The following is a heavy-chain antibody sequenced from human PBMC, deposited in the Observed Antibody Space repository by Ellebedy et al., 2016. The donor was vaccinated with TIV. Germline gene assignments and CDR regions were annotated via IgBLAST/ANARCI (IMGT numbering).Heavy chain of an antibody. CDR2: ITGMFRTV. V-gene: IGHV1-69*13. Sequence: SVKVSCKASGGTSNNYAISWVRQAPGQGLEWMGGITGMFRTVNYAQKFQGRDTITADEFMTTAYMELSSLRSEDTAVYYCARGGAYYHRYFDDWGQGTLVTVSS. J-gene: IGHJ4*02. CDR1: GGTSNNYA. D-gene: IGHD3-10*01. CDR3: ARGGAYYHRYFDD.